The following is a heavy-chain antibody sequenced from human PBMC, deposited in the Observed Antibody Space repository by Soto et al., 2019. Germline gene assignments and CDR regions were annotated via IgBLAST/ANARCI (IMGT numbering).Heavy chain of an antibody. CDR1: VCTFSSYG. J-gene: IGHJ4*02. Sequence: XGSLRLSCASSVCTFSSYGMHCVRHSPGKGLEWVAVISYDGSNKYYADSVKGRFTISRDNSKNTLYLQMNSLRAEDTAVYYCAKDDQGYCSRGRCYSPQFECWGQATLV. CDR3: AKDDQGYCSRGRCYSPQFEC. V-gene: IGHV3-30*18. D-gene: IGHD2-15*01. CDR2: ISYDGSNK.